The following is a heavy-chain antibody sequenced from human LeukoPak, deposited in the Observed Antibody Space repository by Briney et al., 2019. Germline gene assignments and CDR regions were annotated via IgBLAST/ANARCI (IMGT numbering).Heavy chain of an antibody. CDR1: GYTFTGYY. V-gene: IGHV1-2*06. CDR2: INPNSGGT. J-gene: IGHJ4*02. CDR3: ARLGGNFPYFDY. Sequence: VASVKVSCKASGYTFTGYYMHWVRQAPGQGLEWMGRINPNSGGTNYAQKFQGRVTMTRGTSISTAYMELSRLRSDDTAVYYCARLGGNFPYFDYWGQGTLVTVSS. D-gene: IGHD4-23*01.